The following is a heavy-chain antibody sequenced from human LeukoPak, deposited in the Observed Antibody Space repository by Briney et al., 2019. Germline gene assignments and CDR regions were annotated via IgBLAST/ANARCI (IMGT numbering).Heavy chain of an antibody. D-gene: IGHD2-15*01. J-gene: IGHJ4*02. CDR1: GFSFSRFG. CDR3: AQKGGTDH. Sequence: GGSLRLSCVASGFSFSRFGMNWVRQAPGKALEWVSHISSTSGDVYYADSVKGRFTISRDNAKNSLYLQMNSLRVEDTAIYYCAQKGGTDHWGQGTLVTVSS. V-gene: IGHV3-48*01. CDR2: ISSTSGDV.